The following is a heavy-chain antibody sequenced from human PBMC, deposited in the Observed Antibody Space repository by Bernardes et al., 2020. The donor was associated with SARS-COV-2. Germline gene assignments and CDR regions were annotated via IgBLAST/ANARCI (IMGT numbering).Heavy chain of an antibody. Sequence: SETLSLTCAVYGGSFSGYYWSWIRQPPGKGLEWIGEINHSGSTNYNPSLKSRVTISVDTSKNQFSLKLSSVTAADTAVYYCARGTLWFGELSAYYYGMDVWGQGTTVTVSS. CDR2: INHSGST. J-gene: IGHJ6*02. D-gene: IGHD3-10*01. V-gene: IGHV4-34*01. CDR3: ARGTLWFGELSAYYYGMDV. CDR1: GGSFSGYY.